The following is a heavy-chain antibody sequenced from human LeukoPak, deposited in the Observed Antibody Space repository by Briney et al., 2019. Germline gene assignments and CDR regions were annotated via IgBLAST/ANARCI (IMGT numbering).Heavy chain of an antibody. CDR1: GGSFSGYY. D-gene: IGHD1-26*01. V-gene: IGHV4-34*01. J-gene: IGHJ5*02. CDR2: INHSGST. CDR3: ATNVGATTSDWFDP. Sequence: MPSETLSLTCAVYGGSFSGYYWSWIRQPPGKGLEWIGEINHSGSTNYNPSLKSRVTISVDTPKNQFSLKLSSVTAADTAVYYCATNVGATTSDWFDPWGQGTLVTVSS.